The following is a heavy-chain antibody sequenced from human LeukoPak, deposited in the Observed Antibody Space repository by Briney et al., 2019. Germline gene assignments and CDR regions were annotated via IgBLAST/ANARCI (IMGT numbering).Heavy chain of an antibody. J-gene: IGHJ4*02. D-gene: IGHD6-13*01. CDR1: GFSFSSYG. V-gene: IGHV3-23*01. Sequence: EGSLRLSCAASGFSFSSYGMSWVRQAPGKGLEWISAITGSGGTTYYADSVEGRFTISRDNSKNTLYLQMDSLRAEDTAVYYCAKAAAGTEYYFEYWGQGTLVTVSS. CDR3: AKAAAGTEYYFEY. CDR2: ITGSGGTT.